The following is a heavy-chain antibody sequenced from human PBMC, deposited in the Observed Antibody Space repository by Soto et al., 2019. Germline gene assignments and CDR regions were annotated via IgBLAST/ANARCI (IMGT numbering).Heavy chain of an antibody. Sequence: EVQLLESGGGLEQPGGSLRLSCAASVFTFRDYAMSWVRQAPGKGLEWVTTITGSSSNLYYSDSVKGRFAISRDNSKNTLYLQMDSLTAEDTAVYYCAKGGAVYGLLTHDYWGQGTLGTVSS. CDR2: ITGSSSNL. V-gene: IGHV3-23*01. CDR1: VFTFRDYA. D-gene: IGHD3-9*01. CDR3: AKGGAVYGLLTHDY. J-gene: IGHJ4*02.